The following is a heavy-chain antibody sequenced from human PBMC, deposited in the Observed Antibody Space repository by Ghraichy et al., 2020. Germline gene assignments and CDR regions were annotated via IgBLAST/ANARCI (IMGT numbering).Heavy chain of an antibody. CDR1: GGTFSSYA. Sequence: SVKVSCKASGGTFSSYAINWVRQAPGQGLEWMGGIIPIFDKTYYAQKFQGRVTITADEYTSTAYMELSSLRSEDTAIYYCARPSLAARPVGFSVWGQGTTVTVSS. CDR3: ARPSLAARPVGFSV. D-gene: IGHD6-6*01. J-gene: IGHJ6*02. CDR2: IIPIFDKT. V-gene: IGHV1-69*13.